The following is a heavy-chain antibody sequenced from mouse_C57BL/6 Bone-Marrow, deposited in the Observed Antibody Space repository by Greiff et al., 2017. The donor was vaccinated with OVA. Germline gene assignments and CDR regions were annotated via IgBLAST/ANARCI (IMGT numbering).Heavy chain of an antibody. V-gene: IGHV1-80*01. D-gene: IGHD2-4*01. J-gene: IGHJ3*01. Sequence: VQLQESGAELVKPGASVKISCKASGYAFSSYWMNWVKQRPGKGLEWIGQIYPGDGDTNYNEKFKGKATLTADKSSSTAYMQLSSRTSEDAAVYVCSRVGGYYDYGVTWFAYWGQGTLVTVSA. CDR3: SRVGGYYDYGVTWFAY. CDR1: GYAFSSYW. CDR2: IYPGDGDT.